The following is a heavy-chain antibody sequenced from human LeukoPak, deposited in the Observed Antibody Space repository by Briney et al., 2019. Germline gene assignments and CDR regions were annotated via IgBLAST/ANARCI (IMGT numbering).Heavy chain of an antibody. D-gene: IGHD3-10*01. J-gene: IGHJ4*02. CDR3: AKSVVRGVTLPDY. Sequence: PGASLRLSCAASGFTFSSYAMSWVRQAPGQGLEWVSAISGSGGSTYYADSVKGRFTISRDNSKNTLYLQMNSLRADDTAVYYCAKSVVRGVTLPDYWGQGTLVTVSS. CDR2: ISGSGGST. V-gene: IGHV3-23*01. CDR1: GFTFSSYA.